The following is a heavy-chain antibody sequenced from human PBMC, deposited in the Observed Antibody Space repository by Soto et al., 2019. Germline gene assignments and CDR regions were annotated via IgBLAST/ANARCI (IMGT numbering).Heavy chain of an antibody. V-gene: IGHV1-24*01. CDR3: ATAYCSSTSCYLWWFDP. CDR2: FDPEDGET. J-gene: IGHJ5*02. D-gene: IGHD2-2*01. Sequence: ASVKVSCKVSGYTLTELSMHWVRQAPGKGLEWMGGFDPEDGETIYAQKFQGRVTMTEETSTDTAYMELSSLRSADTAGYYCATAYCSSTSCYLWWFDPWGQGTLVTVSS. CDR1: GYTLTELS.